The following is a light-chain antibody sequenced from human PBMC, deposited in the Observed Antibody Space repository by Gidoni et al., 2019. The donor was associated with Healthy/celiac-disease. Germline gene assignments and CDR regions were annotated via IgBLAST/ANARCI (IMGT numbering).Light chain of an antibody. CDR3: QQYGSSPPYT. Sequence: EIVLTQSPGTLSLSPGERATLPCRASQSVSRSYLAWYQQKPGQAPRRLIYGASSRATGIPDRFSGSGSGTDFTLTISRLEPEDFAVYYCQQYGSSPPYTFGQGTKLEIK. V-gene: IGKV3-20*01. CDR2: GAS. J-gene: IGKJ2*01. CDR1: QSVSRSY.